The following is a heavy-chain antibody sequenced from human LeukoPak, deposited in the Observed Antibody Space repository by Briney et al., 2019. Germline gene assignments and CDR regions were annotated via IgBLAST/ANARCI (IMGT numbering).Heavy chain of an antibody. CDR1: GGSISSGSHY. V-gene: IGHV4-61*02. Sequence: SQTLSLTCTVSGGSISSGSHYWSWIRQPAGKGLEWIVRLYTSGSTHYNPSLNSRVTISGDTSKNQFSLKLSSVTAADTAVYYCAREFGYAVTSLDYWGQGTLVTVSS. CDR3: AREFGYAVTSLDY. D-gene: IGHD4-17*01. J-gene: IGHJ4*02. CDR2: LYTSGST.